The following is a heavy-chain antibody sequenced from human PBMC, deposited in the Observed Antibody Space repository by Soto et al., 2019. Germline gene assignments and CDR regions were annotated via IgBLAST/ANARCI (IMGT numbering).Heavy chain of an antibody. CDR1: GDSIISSDFY. CDR3: SRHSLALRKNTWFDP. V-gene: IGHV4-39*01. J-gene: IGHJ5*02. D-gene: IGHD3-3*02. Sequence: SETLSLTCTVSGDSIISSDFYWGWVRQPPGKGLEWIGSIFYLGSSYYNPSLKSRVTISVDTSKNQFSLRLRSVTAADTALYCCSRHSLALRKNTWFDPWGQGIMVTVSS. CDR2: IFYLGSS.